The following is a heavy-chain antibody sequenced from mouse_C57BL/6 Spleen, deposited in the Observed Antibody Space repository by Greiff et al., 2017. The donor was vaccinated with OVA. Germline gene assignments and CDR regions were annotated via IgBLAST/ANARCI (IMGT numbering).Heavy chain of an antibody. CDR1: GFTFSDYY. Sequence: EVQRVESEGGLVQPGSSMKLSCTASGFTFSDYYMAWVRQVPEKGLEWVANINYDGSSTYYLDSLKSRFIISRDNAKNSLYLQMSSLKSEDTATYYCARGGNWDAMDYWGQGTSVTVSS. D-gene: IGHD4-1*01. V-gene: IGHV5-16*01. CDR3: ARGGNWDAMDY. CDR2: INYDGSST. J-gene: IGHJ4*01.